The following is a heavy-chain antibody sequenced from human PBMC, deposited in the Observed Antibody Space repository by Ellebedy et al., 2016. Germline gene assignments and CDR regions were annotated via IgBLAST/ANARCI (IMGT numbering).Heavy chain of an antibody. J-gene: IGHJ4*02. CDR1: SYTFTSYG. V-gene: IGHV1-18*01. Sequence: ASVKVSXKASSYTFTSYGISWVRQAPGQGLEWMGWIDAYNGNTKYAQNLQGRVTMTTDTSTSTAYMELRSLRSDDTAVYYCARSLGFCTETSCLRDFDSWGQGTLVTVSS. CDR3: ARSLGFCTETSCLRDFDS. D-gene: IGHD2-2*01. CDR2: IDAYNGNT.